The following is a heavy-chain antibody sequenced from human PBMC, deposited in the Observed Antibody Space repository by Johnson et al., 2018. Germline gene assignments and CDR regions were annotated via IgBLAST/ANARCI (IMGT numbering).Heavy chain of an antibody. D-gene: IGHD2-21*02. V-gene: IGHV3-21*01. Sequence: VQLVQSGGGLVQPGGSLRLSCAASGFTFSSYAMSWVRQAPGKGLEWVSSISSSSSYIYYADSVKGRFTISRDNAKNSLYLQMNSLRADGAAVYYCARGMHIGVVTAIQVGAFDSWGQWTMVTVAS. CDR2: ISSSSSYI. J-gene: IGHJ3*02. CDR3: ARGMHIGVVTAIQVGAFDS. CDR1: GFTFSSYA.